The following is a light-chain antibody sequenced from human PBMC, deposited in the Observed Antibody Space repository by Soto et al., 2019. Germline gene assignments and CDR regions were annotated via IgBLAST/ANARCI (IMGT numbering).Light chain of an antibody. Sequence: DIQMTQSPSSLSASVGDRVTITCRASQSISSYLNWYQQRPGKAPKLLIYKMSASERGVPSRFSGSGSGTEFTLTISSLQPEDFATYYCQQYNSSPWTFGQGTKVDIK. CDR2: KMS. J-gene: IGKJ1*01. CDR1: QSISSY. CDR3: QQYNSSPWT. V-gene: IGKV1-5*03.